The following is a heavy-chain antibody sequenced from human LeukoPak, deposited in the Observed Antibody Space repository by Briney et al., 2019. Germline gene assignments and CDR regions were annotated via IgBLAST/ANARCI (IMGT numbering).Heavy chain of an antibody. V-gene: IGHV5-51*01. J-gene: IGHJ6*02. CDR2: IYPGDSDT. CDR3: ARSLSRTMLRGYGMDV. CDR1: GYSFATYW. D-gene: IGHD3-10*01. Sequence: GESLKISCKGSGYSFATYWIGWVRQMPGKGLELMGIIYPGDSDTRYSPFFQGQITISADKSTSTAYLQWSSLKVSDTATYYCARSLSRTMLRGYGMDVWGQGTTVTVSS.